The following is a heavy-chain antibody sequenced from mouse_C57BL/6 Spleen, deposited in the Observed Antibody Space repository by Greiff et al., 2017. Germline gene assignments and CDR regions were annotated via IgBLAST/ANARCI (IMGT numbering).Heavy chain of an antibody. Sequence: VQLQQPGAELVMPGASVKLSCKASGYTFTSYWMHWVKQRPGQGLEWIGEIDPSDSYTNYNQKFKGKSTLTVDKSSSTAYMQLSSLTSEDSAVYYCARDSNHFDYWGQGTTLTVSS. D-gene: IGHD2-5*01. CDR2: IDPSDSYT. CDR3: ARDSNHFDY. CDR1: GYTFTSYW. V-gene: IGHV1-69*01. J-gene: IGHJ2*01.